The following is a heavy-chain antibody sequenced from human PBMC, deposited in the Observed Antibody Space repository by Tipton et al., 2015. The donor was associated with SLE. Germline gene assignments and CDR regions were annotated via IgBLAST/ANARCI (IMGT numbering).Heavy chain of an antibody. V-gene: IGHV5-10-1*01. CDR1: GYSFTNYW. D-gene: IGHD3-10*01. CDR2: IDPSDSYT. Sequence: QLVQSGAEVKKPGESLRISCQGSGYSFTNYWINWVRQMPGKGLEWMGRIDPSDSYTNYSPSFQGHVTISADKSISTAYLQWSSLKASDTAMFYCAIRTIGEDYWGQGTLVTVSS. J-gene: IGHJ4*02. CDR3: AIRTIGEDY.